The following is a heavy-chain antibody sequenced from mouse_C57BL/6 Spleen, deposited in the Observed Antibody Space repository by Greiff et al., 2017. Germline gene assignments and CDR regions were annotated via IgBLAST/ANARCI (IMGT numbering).Heavy chain of an antibody. CDR3: AREGAYYGNYGYFDV. CDR1: GYSITSGYY. J-gene: IGHJ1*03. CDR2: ISYDGSN. D-gene: IGHD2-10*01. Sequence: ESGPGLVKPSQSLSLTCSVTGYSITSGYYRNWIRQFPGNKLEWMGYISYDGSNNYNPSLKNRISITRDTSKNQFFLKLNSVTTEDTATYYCAREGAYYGNYGYFDVWGTGTTVTVSS. V-gene: IGHV3-6*01.